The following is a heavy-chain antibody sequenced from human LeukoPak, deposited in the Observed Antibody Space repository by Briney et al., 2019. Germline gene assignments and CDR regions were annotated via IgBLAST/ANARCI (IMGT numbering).Heavy chain of an antibody. V-gene: IGHV4-59*12. Sequence: SETLSLTCTVSGGSISSYYWSWIRQPPGKGLEWIGYIYYSGGTDYNPSLKSRVTISVDTSKNLFSLKLTSVTAADTAVYYCARGGSGEGYWGQGTLVTVSS. J-gene: IGHJ4*02. D-gene: IGHD3-10*01. CDR3: ARGGSGEGY. CDR2: IYYSGGT. CDR1: GGSISSYY.